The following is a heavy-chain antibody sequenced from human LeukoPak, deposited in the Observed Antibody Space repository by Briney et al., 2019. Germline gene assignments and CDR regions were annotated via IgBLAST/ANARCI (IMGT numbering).Heavy chain of an antibody. J-gene: IGHJ4*02. CDR2: ISFDGSNK. Sequence: GRSLRLSCAASGFIYSSYAMHWVRQAPGKGLEWVAVISFDGSNKYYSDSVKGRFTISRDNSKNTLYLQMNSLRAEDSAVYYCARRYNTGWHGIDDWGQGTLVTVSS. CDR1: GFIYSSYA. D-gene: IGHD6-19*01. V-gene: IGHV3-30*04. CDR3: ARRYNTGWHGIDD.